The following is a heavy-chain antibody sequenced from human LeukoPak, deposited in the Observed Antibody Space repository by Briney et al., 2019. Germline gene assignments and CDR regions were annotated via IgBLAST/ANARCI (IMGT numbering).Heavy chain of an antibody. J-gene: IGHJ3*02. CDR3: ARGVIAVAGYDAFDI. Sequence: GGSLRLSCAASGFSFSAYSMNWVRQAPGKGLDLVSYISSRSFTIYYADSVKGRFTISRDNAKNSLYLEMNSLRDEDTAAYYCARGVIAVAGYDAFDIWGQGTVVTVSS. D-gene: IGHD6-19*01. CDR1: GFSFSAYS. V-gene: IGHV3-48*02. CDR2: ISSRSFTI.